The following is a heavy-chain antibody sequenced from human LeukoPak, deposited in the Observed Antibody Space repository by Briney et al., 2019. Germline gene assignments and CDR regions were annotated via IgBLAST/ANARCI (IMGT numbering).Heavy chain of an antibody. CDR1: GGSISSYY. D-gene: IGHD6-19*01. CDR3: ASNKGQWLFSD. Sequence: SETLSLTCTVSGGSISSYYWNWIRQPPGKGLEWIGNIYYSGSTNYNPSLKSRVTISVDTSKNQFSLRLSSVTAADTAVYFCASNKGQWLFSDWGQGALVTVSS. CDR2: IYYSGST. J-gene: IGHJ4*02. V-gene: IGHV4-59*08.